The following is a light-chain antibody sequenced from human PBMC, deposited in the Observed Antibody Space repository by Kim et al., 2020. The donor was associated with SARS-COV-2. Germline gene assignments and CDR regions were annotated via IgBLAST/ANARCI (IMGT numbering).Light chain of an antibody. V-gene: IGKV4-1*01. CDR1: QSVFYRSNNKNY. Sequence: DIVLTQSPDSLPVSLGERATISCKSSQSVFYRSNNKNYLAWYQQKPGQPPKLLIYWASTRQSGVPDRISGSGSGTHFTLTITNLQAEDVAVYDCQQYYDTSYTFGQGTKVDIK. CDR2: WAS. J-gene: IGKJ2*01. CDR3: QQYYDTSYT.